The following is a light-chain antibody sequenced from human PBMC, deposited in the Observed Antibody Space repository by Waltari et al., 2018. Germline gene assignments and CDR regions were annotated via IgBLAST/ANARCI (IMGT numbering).Light chain of an antibody. V-gene: IGKV2-29*02. CDR1: QSLLLSDGKTY. CDR2: EVS. CDR3: MQGIDLPRT. Sequence: DIVMTQSQLSLSVTPGQPASISCKSSQSLLLSDGKTYLHWYLQKPGQSPQLLISEVSSRFSGVPERFGGSGSGTDFTREISRGEAEDVGVYYCMQGIDLPRTFGQGTKVEIK. J-gene: IGKJ1*01.